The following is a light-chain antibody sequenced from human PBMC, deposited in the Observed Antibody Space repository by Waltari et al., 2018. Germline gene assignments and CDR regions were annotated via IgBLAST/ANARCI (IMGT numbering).Light chain of an antibody. V-gene: IGLV2-23*02. CDR1: SSDVGSSIF. J-gene: IGLJ3*02. CDR2: EVS. CDR3: CSYAGKGWV. Sequence: QSALTQPASVSGSPGQSITISCTGGSSDVGSSIFVSWYQQYPGKAPKLLIYEVSKRPSGISNRVSASKSGNSASLRISGLQTEDEGDYYCCSYAGKGWVFGGGTKLTVL.